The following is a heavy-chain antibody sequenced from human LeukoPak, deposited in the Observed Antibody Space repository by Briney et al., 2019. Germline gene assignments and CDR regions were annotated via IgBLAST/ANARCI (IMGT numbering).Heavy chain of an antibody. CDR2: ISSGSSYI. CDR3: ARGVQWLAHDAFDI. J-gene: IGHJ3*02. CDR1: GFTFSTYS. V-gene: IGHV3-21*01. D-gene: IGHD6-19*01. Sequence: GGSLRLSCAASGFTFSTYSMNWVRQAPGKGLEWVSSISSGSSYIYYADSVKGRFTISRDNAKNSLYLQMNSLRAEDTAVYYCARGVQWLAHDAFDIWGQGTMVTVSS.